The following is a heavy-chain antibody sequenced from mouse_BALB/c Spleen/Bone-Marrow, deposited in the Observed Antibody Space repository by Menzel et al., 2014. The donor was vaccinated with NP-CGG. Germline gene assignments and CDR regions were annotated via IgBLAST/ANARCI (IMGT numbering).Heavy chain of an antibody. CDR1: GYSFTGYT. CDR2: INPYNGGT. D-gene: IGHD1-1*01. J-gene: IGHJ4*01. V-gene: IGHV1-18*01. Sequence: EVHLVESGPELVKSGASMKISCKASGYSFTGYTMNWVKQSHGKNLEWIGLINPYNGGTSYNQKFKGKATLTVDKSSSTAYMELLSLTSEDSAVYYCARWDYYGYTMDYWGQGTSVTVSS. CDR3: ARWDYYGYTMDY.